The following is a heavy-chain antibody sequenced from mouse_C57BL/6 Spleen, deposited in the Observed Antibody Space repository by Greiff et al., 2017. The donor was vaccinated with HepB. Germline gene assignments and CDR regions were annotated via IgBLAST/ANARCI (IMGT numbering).Heavy chain of an antibody. CDR1: GYTFTDYE. CDR3: TRSDGYYTY. J-gene: IGHJ3*01. Sequence: QVQLKESGAELVRPGASVTLSCKASGYTFTDYEMHWVKQTPVHGLEWIGAIDPETGGTAYNQKFKGKAILTADKSSSTAYMELRSLTSEDSAVYYCTRSDGYYTYWGQGTLVTVSA. V-gene: IGHV1-15*01. CDR2: IDPETGGT. D-gene: IGHD2-3*01.